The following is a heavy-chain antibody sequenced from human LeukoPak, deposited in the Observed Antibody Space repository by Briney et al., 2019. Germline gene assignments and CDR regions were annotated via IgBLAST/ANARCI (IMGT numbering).Heavy chain of an antibody. D-gene: IGHD5-12*01. J-gene: IGHJ4*02. Sequence: ASVKVSCKASGYTFTGYYMHWVRQAPGQGLEWMGWINPNSGSTNYAQKFQGRVTMTRDTSISTAYMELSRLRSDDTAVYYCAREDRMVATGSFDYWGQGTLVTVSS. V-gene: IGHV1-2*02. CDR3: AREDRMVATGSFDY. CDR2: INPNSGST. CDR1: GYTFTGYY.